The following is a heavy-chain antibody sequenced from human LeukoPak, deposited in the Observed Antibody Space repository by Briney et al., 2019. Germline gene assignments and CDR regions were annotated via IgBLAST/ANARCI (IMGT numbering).Heavy chain of an antibody. J-gene: IGHJ4*02. CDR1: GGSISSGDYY. CDR3: ARVPTYYCDSSGYYFDY. D-gene: IGHD3-22*01. V-gene: IGHV4-30-4*01. Sequence: SQTLSLTCTVSGGSISSGDYYWSWIRQPPGKGLEWIGYIYYSGSTYYNPSLKSRVTISVDTSKNQFSLKLSSVTAADTAVYYCARVPTYYCDSSGYYFDYWGQGTLVTVSS. CDR2: IYYSGST.